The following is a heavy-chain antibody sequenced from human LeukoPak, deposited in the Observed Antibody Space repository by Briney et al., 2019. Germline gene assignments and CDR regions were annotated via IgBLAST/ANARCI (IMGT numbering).Heavy chain of an antibody. CDR3: ARVLPVYDSSGYYWDDAFDI. CDR1: GFTFSSYS. CDR2: ISSSSSYI. Sequence: GGSLRLSCAASGFTFSSYSMNWVRQAPGKGLEWVSSISSSSSYIYYADSVKGRSTISRDNAKNSLYLQMNSLRAEDTAVYYCARVLPVYDSSGYYWDDAFDIWGQGTMVTVSS. D-gene: IGHD3-22*01. V-gene: IGHV3-21*01. J-gene: IGHJ3*02.